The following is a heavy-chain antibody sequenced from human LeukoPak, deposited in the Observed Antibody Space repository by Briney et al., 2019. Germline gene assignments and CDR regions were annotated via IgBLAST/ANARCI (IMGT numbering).Heavy chain of an antibody. CDR3: ARKQWLER. Sequence: PSETLSLTCTVSGGSLSITSYYWGWLRQPPGKGLEWIGSIYYNGDTLYDPSLKSRVMISLDTSKNQFSLKLSSVTAADTAVYSCARKQWLERWGQGTLVTVSS. CDR2: IYYNGDT. D-gene: IGHD6-19*01. J-gene: IGHJ4*02. CDR1: GGSLSITSYY. V-gene: IGHV4-39*01.